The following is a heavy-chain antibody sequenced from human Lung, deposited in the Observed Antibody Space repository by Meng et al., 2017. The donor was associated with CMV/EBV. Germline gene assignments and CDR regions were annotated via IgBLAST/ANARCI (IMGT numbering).Heavy chain of an antibody. Sequence: TXSLXXAISGDSVSSNSAAWNWIRQSPSRGLEWLGRTYYRSKWYDDYAMAVKSRITINPDTSKNQFSLQLNSVTPEDTAVYYCARDYYDSGAYYYTEEYYHGLDVWGQGXTVTVSS. CDR2: TYYRSKWYD. V-gene: IGHV6-1*01. D-gene: IGHD3-22*01. CDR3: ARDYYDSGAYYYTEEYYHGLDV. J-gene: IGHJ6*02. CDR1: GDSVSSNSAA.